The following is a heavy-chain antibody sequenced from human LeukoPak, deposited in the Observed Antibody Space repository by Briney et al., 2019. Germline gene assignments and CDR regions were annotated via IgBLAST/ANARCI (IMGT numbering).Heavy chain of an antibody. CDR3: ARVPSRRFGRGSWYWYFDY. V-gene: IGHV3-7*01. J-gene: IGHJ4*02. CDR1: GFTFSSYW. D-gene: IGHD6-13*01. Sequence: HPGGSLRLSCAASGFTFSSYWMSWVRQAPGKGLEWVANIKQDGSEKYYVDSVKGRFTISRDNAKNSLYLQMNSLRAEDTAVYYCARVPSRRFGRGSWYWYFDYWGQGTLVTVSS. CDR2: IKQDGSEK.